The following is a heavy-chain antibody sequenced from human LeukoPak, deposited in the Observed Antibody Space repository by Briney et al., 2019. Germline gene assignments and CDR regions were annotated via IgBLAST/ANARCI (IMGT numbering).Heavy chain of an antibody. J-gene: IGHJ4*02. CDR3: ARRCCSSTSCTLDY. V-gene: IGHV3-48*03. CDR2: ISSGTTTI. CDR1: GCTFSSYE. Sequence: SGGSLRLSCTASGCTFSSYEMNWVRQAPGKGLEWVSYISSGTTTIYYADSVKGRFTISRDNAKNSLYLQMNSLRAEDTAVYYCARRCCSSTSCTLDYWGQGTLVTVSS. D-gene: IGHD2-2*01.